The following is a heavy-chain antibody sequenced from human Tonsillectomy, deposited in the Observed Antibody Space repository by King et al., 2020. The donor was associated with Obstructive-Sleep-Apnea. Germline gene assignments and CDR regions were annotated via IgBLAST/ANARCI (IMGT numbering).Heavy chain of an antibody. CDR2: IYYSGST. D-gene: IGHD2-15*01. CDR1: GGSITSSSYY. Sequence: MQLQESGPGLVKPSETLSLTCTVSGGSITSSSYYWGWILQPPGKGLEWIGSIYYSGSTYYNPSLKSRVTISVDTSKNQFSLRLSSVTAADTAVYYCARVGGDWYFDLWGRGTLVTVSS. CDR3: ARVGGDWYFDL. V-gene: IGHV4-39*07. J-gene: IGHJ2*01.